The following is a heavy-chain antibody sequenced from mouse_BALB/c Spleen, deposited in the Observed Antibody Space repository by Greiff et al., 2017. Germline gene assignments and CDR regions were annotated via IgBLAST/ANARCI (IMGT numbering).Heavy chain of an antibody. D-gene: IGHD1-1*01. J-gene: IGHJ4*01. Sequence: EVQLVEPGGGLVQPGGSRKLSCAASGFTFSSFGMHWVRQAPEKGLEWVAYISSGSSTIYYADTVKGRFTISRDNPKNTLFLQMTRLRSEDTAMYYCARSVPFYAMDYWGQGTSVTVS. CDR3: ARSVPFYAMDY. V-gene: IGHV5-17*02. CDR1: GFTFSSFG. CDR2: ISSGSSTI.